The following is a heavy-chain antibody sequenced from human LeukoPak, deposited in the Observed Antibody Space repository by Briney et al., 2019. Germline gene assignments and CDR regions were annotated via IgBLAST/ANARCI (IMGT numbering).Heavy chain of an antibody. CDR1: GGSISSGDYY. CDR3: ARDEAAGLGSFDY. D-gene: IGHD6-13*01. Sequence: PSETLSLTCTVSGGSISSGDYYWSWIRQPPGKGLEWIGYIYYSGSTYYNPSLKSRVTTSVDTSKNQFSLKLSSVTAADPAVYYCARDEAAGLGSFDYWGQGTLVTVSS. J-gene: IGHJ4*02. V-gene: IGHV4-30-4*08. CDR2: IYYSGST.